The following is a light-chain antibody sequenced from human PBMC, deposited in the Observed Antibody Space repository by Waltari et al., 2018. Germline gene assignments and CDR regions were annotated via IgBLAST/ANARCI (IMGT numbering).Light chain of an antibody. CDR1: QSISGY. CDR3: QQSYRTPPLT. V-gene: IGKV1-39*01. J-gene: IGKJ4*01. CDR2: ATS. Sequence: DIQMTQSPSSLSASVGDRVTITCRASQSISGYLKWYQQKPGKAPKVLIYATSSLQSGVPSRFSGSGSGTDFTLTISRLQPEDCATYYCQQSYRTPPLTFGGGTKVEIK.